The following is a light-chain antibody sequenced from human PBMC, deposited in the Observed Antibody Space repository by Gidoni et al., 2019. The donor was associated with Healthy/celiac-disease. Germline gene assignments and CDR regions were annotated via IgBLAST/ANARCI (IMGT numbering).Light chain of an antibody. CDR2: GAS. Sequence: DIVLTQSPGTLSLSPGERATLSCRASQSVRSSYLAWYQQKPGQAPRLLIYGASSRATGIPDRFSGSGSGTDFTLTISRLEPEDFAVYYCQQYGSSPQFGPGTKVDIK. CDR3: QQYGSSPQ. V-gene: IGKV3-20*01. J-gene: IGKJ3*01. CDR1: QSVRSSY.